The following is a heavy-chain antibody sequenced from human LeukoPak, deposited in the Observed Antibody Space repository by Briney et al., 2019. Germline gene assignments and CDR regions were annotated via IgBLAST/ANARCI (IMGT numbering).Heavy chain of an antibody. CDR2: IWYDGSNK. CDR3: ARDYITMVRGVIINYGMDV. Sequence: GGSLRLSCAASGFTFSSYGMHWVRQAPGKGLEWVAVIWYDGSNKYYADSVKGRFTISRDNSKNTLYLQMNSLRAEDTAVYYCARDYITMVRGVIINYGMDVWGQGTTVTVSS. J-gene: IGHJ6*02. D-gene: IGHD3-10*01. CDR1: GFTFSSYG. V-gene: IGHV3-33*01.